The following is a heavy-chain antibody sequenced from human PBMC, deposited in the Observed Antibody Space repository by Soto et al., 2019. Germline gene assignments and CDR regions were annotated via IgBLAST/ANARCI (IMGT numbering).Heavy chain of an antibody. J-gene: IGHJ4*02. Sequence: QVQLVESGGGVVQPGGSLRLSCAASRFTFSSHAMHWVRQAPGKGLEWVAVISYDGSNKYYADSVKGRFTISRDNSKNTLYLQMYSLRGEDTAVYYCARETYGLDHWGQGTLVTVSS. CDR3: ARETYGLDH. D-gene: IGHD3-10*01. V-gene: IGHV3-30-3*01. CDR2: ISYDGSNK. CDR1: RFTFSSHA.